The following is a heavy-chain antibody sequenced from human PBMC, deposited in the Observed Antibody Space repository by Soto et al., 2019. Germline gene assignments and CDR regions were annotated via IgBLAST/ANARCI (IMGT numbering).Heavy chain of an antibody. J-gene: IGHJ5*02. CDR3: AREIDDSSGYYLANWFDP. D-gene: IGHD3-22*01. CDR2: IYYSGST. CDR1: GGSISSYY. Sequence: SETLSLTCTVSGGSISSYYWSWIRQPPGKGLEWIGYIYYSGSTNYNPSLKSRVTISVDTSKNQFSLKLSSVTAADTAVYYCAREIDDSSGYYLANWFDPWGQGTLVTVSS. V-gene: IGHV4-59*01.